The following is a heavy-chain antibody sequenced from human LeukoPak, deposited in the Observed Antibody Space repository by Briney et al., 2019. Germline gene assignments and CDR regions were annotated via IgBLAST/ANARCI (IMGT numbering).Heavy chain of an antibody. J-gene: IGHJ4*02. CDR2: ISSSSATI. CDR3: ARDRTLGYCSGGTCYSGSFDY. Sequence: GGSLRLSCAASGFTFSTYGIHWVRQAPGKGLEWVSYISSSSATIYYADSVKGRFTISRDNAQNSLFLQMNSLRDEDTAVYYCARDRTLGYCSGGTCYSGSFDYWGQGTLVTVSS. D-gene: IGHD2-15*01. CDR1: GFTFSTYG. V-gene: IGHV3-48*02.